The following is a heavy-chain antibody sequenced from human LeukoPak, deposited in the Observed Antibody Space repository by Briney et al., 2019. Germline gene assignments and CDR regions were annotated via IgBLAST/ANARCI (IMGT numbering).Heavy chain of an antibody. CDR2: IYTSGST. Sequence: SETLSLTCTVSGGSISSYYWSWIRQPAGKGLEWIGRIYTSGSTNYNPSLKSRVTMSVDTSKNQFPLKLSSVTAADTAVYYCARVRWSGSYASMDVWGKGTTVTVSS. J-gene: IGHJ6*03. V-gene: IGHV4-4*07. CDR1: GGSISSYY. D-gene: IGHD1-26*01. CDR3: ARVRWSGSYASMDV.